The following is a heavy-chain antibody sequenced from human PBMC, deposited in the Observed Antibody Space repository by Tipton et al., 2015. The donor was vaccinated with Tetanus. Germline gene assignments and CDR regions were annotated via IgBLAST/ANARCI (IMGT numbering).Heavy chain of an antibody. CDR1: GFTFSAYY. J-gene: IGHJ4*02. D-gene: IGHD3-3*01. CDR3: ARDNYDSKDFSDY. Sequence: SLRLSCAASGFTFSAYYMSWIRQTPGKGLEWVAYISASGHPIFYTDSVKGRFTISTDNTKNHLYLQMNSLRVEDTGLYFCARDNYDSKDFSDYWGQGTLITVSS. V-gene: IGHV3-11*01. CDR2: ISASGHPI.